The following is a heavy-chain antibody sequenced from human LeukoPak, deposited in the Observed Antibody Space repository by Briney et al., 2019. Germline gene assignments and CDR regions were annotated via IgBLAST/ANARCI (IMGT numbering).Heavy chain of an antibody. CDR1: GGSISSYY. CDR3: ASQGHSYGYRNSWFDP. Sequence: PSETLSLTCTVSGGSISSYYWSWIRQPPGKRLEWIGYIYYSGSTNYNPSLKSRVTISVDTSKNQFSPKLSSVTATDTAVYYCASQGHSYGYRNSWFDPWGQGTLVTVSS. D-gene: IGHD5-18*01. CDR2: IYYSGST. J-gene: IGHJ5*02. V-gene: IGHV4-59*08.